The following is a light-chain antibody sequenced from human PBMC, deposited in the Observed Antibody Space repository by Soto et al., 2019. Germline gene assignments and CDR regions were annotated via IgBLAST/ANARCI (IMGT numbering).Light chain of an antibody. J-gene: IGLJ2*01. Sequence: QSVLTQPPSVSGAPGQRVTISCTGSSSNIGPSFDVHWYQHLPGTAPKLLIYGNDNRPSGVPDRFSGSKSGTSASLAITGPQAEDEADDYCQSYDSSLSAVVFGGGTKVTVL. V-gene: IGLV1-40*01. CDR1: SSNIGPSFD. CDR3: QSYDSSLSAVV. CDR2: GND.